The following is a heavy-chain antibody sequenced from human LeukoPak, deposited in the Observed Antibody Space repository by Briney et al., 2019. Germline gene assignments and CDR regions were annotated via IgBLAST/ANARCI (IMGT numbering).Heavy chain of an antibody. CDR2: IKQDGSEK. CDR1: GFTFSSYW. Sequence: QSGGSLRLSCAASGFTFSSYWMSWVRRAPGKGLEWVANIKQDGSEKYYVDSVKGRFTISRDNAKNSLYLQMNSLRAEDTAVYYCARDGRDYYDVYWGQGTLVTVSS. J-gene: IGHJ4*02. V-gene: IGHV3-7*01. D-gene: IGHD3-22*01. CDR3: ARDGRDYYDVY.